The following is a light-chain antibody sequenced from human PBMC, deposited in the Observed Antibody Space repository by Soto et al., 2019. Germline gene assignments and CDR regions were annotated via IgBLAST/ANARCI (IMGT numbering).Light chain of an antibody. CDR3: CSYAGRV. CDR1: SSDVGSYNL. J-gene: IGLJ2*01. CDR2: EGS. V-gene: IGLV2-23*01. Sequence: QSALTQPASVSGSPGQSITISCTGTSSDVGSYNLVSWYQQHPGKAPKLMIYEGSKRPSGVSNRFSGSKSGNMASLTISGLQAEDEADYYCCSYAGRVFGGGTQLTVL.